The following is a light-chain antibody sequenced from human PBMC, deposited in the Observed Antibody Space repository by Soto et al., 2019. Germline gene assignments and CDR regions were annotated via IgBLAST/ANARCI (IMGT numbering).Light chain of an antibody. CDR2: EVT. CDR3: NSFASSNTWV. CDR1: SSDVGAYNY. J-gene: IGLJ3*02. V-gene: IGLV2-8*01. Sequence: QSALTQPPSASGSPGQSVTISCTGTSSDVGAYNYVSWYQQHAGKAPKLVIYEVTERPSGVPDRFSGSKSANTASLTVSGLQAEDEADYYCNSFASSNTWVFGGGTKLTVL.